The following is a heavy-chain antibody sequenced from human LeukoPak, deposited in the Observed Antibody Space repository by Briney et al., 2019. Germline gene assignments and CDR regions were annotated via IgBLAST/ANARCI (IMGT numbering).Heavy chain of an antibody. D-gene: IGHD4-17*01. CDR3: ARLNGDYEGHDAFDI. Sequence: GGSLRLSCAASGFTFSSYAMSWVRQAPGKGLEWISAISGSGGSTYYADSVKGRFTISRDNAKNSLYLQMNSLRAEDTAVYYCARLNGDYEGHDAFDIWGQGTMVTVSS. V-gene: IGHV3-23*01. CDR1: GFTFSSYA. J-gene: IGHJ3*02. CDR2: ISGSGGST.